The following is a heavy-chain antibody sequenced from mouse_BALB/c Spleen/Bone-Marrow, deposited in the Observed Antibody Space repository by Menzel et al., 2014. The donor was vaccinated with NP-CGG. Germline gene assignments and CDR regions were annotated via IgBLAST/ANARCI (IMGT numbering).Heavy chain of an antibody. Sequence: VQLVESGAELVRPGTSVTVSCKASGYAFTNYLIEWVKQRPGQGLEWIGVINPGSGGINYSEKFRVKATLTADKSSSIVYMQLSSLTSDDSAVYFCARELGRGFAYWGQGTLVTVSA. V-gene: IGHV1-54*01. CDR1: GYAFTNYL. CDR2: INPGSGGI. J-gene: IGHJ3*01. D-gene: IGHD4-1*01. CDR3: ARELGRGFAY.